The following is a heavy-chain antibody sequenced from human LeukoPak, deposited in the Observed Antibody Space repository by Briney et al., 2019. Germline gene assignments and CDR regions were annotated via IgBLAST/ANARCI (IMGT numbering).Heavy chain of an antibody. Sequence: GGPLRLSCSASRFTFSNYGMHWVRQAPGKGLQWLAFIWFDGSNKYYADSVKGRFTISRDNSKNTLYLQINSLRAEDTAVYYCARDRGNSHFDYWGQGTLVTVSS. CDR3: ARDRGNSHFDY. CDR1: RFTFSNYG. D-gene: IGHD3-10*01. V-gene: IGHV3-33*01. CDR2: IWFDGSNK. J-gene: IGHJ4*02.